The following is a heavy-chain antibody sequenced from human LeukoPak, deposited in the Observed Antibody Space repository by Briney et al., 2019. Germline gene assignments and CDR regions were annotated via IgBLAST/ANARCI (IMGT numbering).Heavy chain of an antibody. D-gene: IGHD3-16*01. CDR1: GGSFSGYY. CDR3: ARSRGCYYMDV. CDR2: INHSGST. V-gene: IGHV4-34*01. J-gene: IGHJ6*03. Sequence: PSETLSLTCAVYGGSFSGYYWSWIRQPPGKGLEWIGEINHSGSTNYNPSLKSRVTISVDTSKNQFSLKLSSVTAADTAVYYCARSRGCYYMDVWGKGTTVTISS.